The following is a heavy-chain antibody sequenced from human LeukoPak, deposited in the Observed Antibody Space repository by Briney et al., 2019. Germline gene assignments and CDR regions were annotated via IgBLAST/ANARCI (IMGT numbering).Heavy chain of an antibody. CDR3: ARAHSYAYGLGFDY. CDR1: AGSIRSYY. V-gene: IGHV4-59*01. J-gene: IGHJ4*02. CDR2: IYYSGST. D-gene: IGHD5-18*01. Sequence: PSETLSLTCTVSAGSIRSYYWSWLRQPPGKGLEWIGYIYYSGSTNYNLSLKSRVTISVDTSKNQFSLKLSPVTAADTAVYYCARAHSYAYGLGFDYWGQGTLVTVSS.